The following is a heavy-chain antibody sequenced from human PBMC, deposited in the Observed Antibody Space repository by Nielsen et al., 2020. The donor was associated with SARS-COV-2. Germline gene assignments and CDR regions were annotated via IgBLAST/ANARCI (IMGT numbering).Heavy chain of an antibody. D-gene: IGHD4-17*01. J-gene: IGHJ4*02. V-gene: IGHV4-59*01. CDR1: GGSISSFY. Sequence: SETLSLTCTVSGGSISSFYWTWIRQPPGKGLEWIEYIYYSGSTNYNPSLKSRVTISVDTSKNQFSLNLSSVTAADTAVYYCARGPHDYGDYWLGYWGQGTLVTVSS. CDR3: ARGPHDYGDYWLGY. CDR2: IYYSGST.